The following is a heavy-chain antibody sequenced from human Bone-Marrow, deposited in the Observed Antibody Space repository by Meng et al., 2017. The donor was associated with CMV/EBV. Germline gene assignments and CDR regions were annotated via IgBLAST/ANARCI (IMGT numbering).Heavy chain of an antibody. CDR1: GFTFSNYA. V-gene: IGHV3-30*04. Sequence: GGSLRLSCAASGFTFSNYAMHWVRQAPGKGLEWVVVISDDGSNKQYAGSVKGRFIISRDNSKNTLHLQMTSLRVEDTAVYFCARGTRHLVLSGYYYVMYVWGQGTAVTVSS. J-gene: IGHJ6*02. CDR2: ISDDGSNK. CDR3: ARGTRHLVLSGYYYVMYV. D-gene: IGHD6-6*01.